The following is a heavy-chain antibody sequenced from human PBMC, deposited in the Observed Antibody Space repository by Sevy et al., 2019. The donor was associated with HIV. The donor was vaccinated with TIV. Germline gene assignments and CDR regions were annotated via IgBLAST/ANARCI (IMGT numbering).Heavy chain of an antibody. J-gene: IGHJ4*02. CDR1: GFTFGDYA. Sequence: GGSLRLSCTASGFTFGDYAMSWFRQAPGKGLEWVGFIRSKAYGGTTEYAASVKVRFTISRDDSKTIAYLQMNSMKTADTAVYYCTRDGEWEVLGEVFDYWGQGTMVTVSS. V-gene: IGHV3-49*03. D-gene: IGHD1-26*01. CDR2: IRSKAYGGTT. CDR3: TRDGEWEVLGEVFDY.